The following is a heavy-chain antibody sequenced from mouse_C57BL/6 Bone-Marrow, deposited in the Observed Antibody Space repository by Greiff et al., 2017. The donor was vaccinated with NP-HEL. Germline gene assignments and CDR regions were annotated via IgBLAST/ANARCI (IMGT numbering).Heavy chain of an antibody. V-gene: IGHV5-17*01. Sequence: VQLKESGGGLVKPGGSLKLSCAASGFTFSDYGMHWVRQAPEKGLEWVAYISSGSSTIYYADTVKGRFTISRDNAKNTLFLQMTSLRSEDTAMYYCAREGGYYDYPYYFDYWGQGTTLTVSS. CDR2: ISSGSSTI. D-gene: IGHD2-4*01. CDR1: GFTFSDYG. J-gene: IGHJ2*01. CDR3: AREGGYYDYPYYFDY.